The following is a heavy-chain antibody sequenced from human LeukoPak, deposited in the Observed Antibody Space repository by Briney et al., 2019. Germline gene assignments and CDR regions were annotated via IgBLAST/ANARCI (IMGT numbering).Heavy chain of an antibody. CDR3: AGKYSYDSGGYFYVDY. Sequence: ASVKVSCKASGYTFTSYDINWVRQATGQGLEWMGWMNPNSGNTGYAQKFQGRVTITRNTSISTAYMELSSLRSEDTAVYYCAGKYSYDSGGYFYVDYWGQGILVTVSS. J-gene: IGHJ4*02. D-gene: IGHD3-22*01. CDR2: MNPNSGNT. CDR1: GYTFTSYD. V-gene: IGHV1-8*03.